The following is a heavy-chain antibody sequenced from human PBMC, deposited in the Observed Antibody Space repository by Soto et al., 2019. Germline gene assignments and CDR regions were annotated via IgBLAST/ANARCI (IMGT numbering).Heavy chain of an antibody. V-gene: IGHV3-30-3*01. CDR2: ISYDGSNK. J-gene: IGHJ6*02. CDR1: GFTFSSYA. CDR3: ARSCSGGSCYSITYGLDV. Sequence: QVQLVESGGGVVQPGRSLRLSCAASGFTFSSYAMHWVRQAPGKGLEWVAVISYDGSNKYYADSVKGRFTISRDNSKNTLYLQMNNLRAEDTAVYYCARSCSGGSCYSITYGLDVWGQGTTVTVSS. D-gene: IGHD2-15*01.